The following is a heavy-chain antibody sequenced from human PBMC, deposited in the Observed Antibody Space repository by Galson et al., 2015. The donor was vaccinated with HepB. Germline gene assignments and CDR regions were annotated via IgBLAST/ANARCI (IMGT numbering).Heavy chain of an antibody. V-gene: IGHV3-49*03. CDR3: SREGPTGAYYDSSGYPPFDI. J-gene: IGHJ3*02. D-gene: IGHD3-22*01. CDR2: IRSKAYGGTA. CDR1: GFTFGDYV. Sequence: LRLSCATSGFTFGDYVMTWFRQAPGKGLEWVGFIRSKAYGGTAEYAASVKGRFTISRDDSKSIAYLQMNSLKTEDTALYYCSREGPTGAYYDSSGYPPFDIWGQGTMVTVSS.